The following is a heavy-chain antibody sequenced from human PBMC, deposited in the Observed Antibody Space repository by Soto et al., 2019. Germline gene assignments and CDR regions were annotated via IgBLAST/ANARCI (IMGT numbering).Heavy chain of an antibody. CDR3: ARDGCSSTSCYEV. Sequence: LRLSCAASGFTVSSNYMSWVRQAPGKGLEWVSVIYSGGSTYYADSVKGRFTISRDNSKNTLYLQMNSLRAEDTAVYYCARDGCSSTSCYEVWGQGTTVTVSS. CDR1: GFTVSSNY. D-gene: IGHD2-2*01. CDR2: IYSGGST. J-gene: IGHJ6*02. V-gene: IGHV3-53*01.